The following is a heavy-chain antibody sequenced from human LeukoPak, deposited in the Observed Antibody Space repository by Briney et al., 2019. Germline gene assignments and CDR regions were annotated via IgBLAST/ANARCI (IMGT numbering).Heavy chain of an antibody. CDR3: AKDVGIGGRSLYFDY. V-gene: IGHV3-23*01. CDR1: GFTLSSYA. J-gene: IGHJ4*02. D-gene: IGHD2-15*01. Sequence: GGALRLSRAASGFTLSSYAMSWVRQAPGEGVEWVSAISASGDITYYADSVKGRFTISRDNSKNTLYLQLNRLRLEDTAVYYCAKDVGIGGRSLYFDYWGQGTLVTVSS. CDR2: ISASGDIT.